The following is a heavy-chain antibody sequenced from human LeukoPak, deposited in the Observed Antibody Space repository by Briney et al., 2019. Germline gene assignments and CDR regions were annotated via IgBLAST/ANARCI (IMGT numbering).Heavy chain of an antibody. V-gene: IGHV3-74*01. J-gene: IGHJ4*02. CDR2: INSDGSSR. CDR1: GFTFSNYW. Sequence: GGSLRLSCAASGFTFSNYWMHWVRQVPGKGLVWVSRINSDGSSRTYADSVKGRFTISRDNAKNTLYLQMNSLRAEGTAVYYCARVYDFWSGDYVGYWGQGTRVTVSS. D-gene: IGHD3-3*01. CDR3: ARVYDFWSGDYVGY.